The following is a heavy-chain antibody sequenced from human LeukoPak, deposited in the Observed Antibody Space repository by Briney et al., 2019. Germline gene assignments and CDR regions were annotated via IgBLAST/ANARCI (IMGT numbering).Heavy chain of an antibody. J-gene: IGHJ4*02. V-gene: IGHV1-69*02. CDR3: ATASTLDTIPTLDF. CDR1: GGAFSSYT. CDR2: IIPILGIA. D-gene: IGHD5-24*01. Sequence: GSSVKVSCKASGGAFSSYTISWVRQAPGQGLEWMGGIIPILGIANYAQKFQGRVTITADKSTITAYMALSRLTSGDKALHYCATASTLDTIPTLDFWGKGNLVSVSS.